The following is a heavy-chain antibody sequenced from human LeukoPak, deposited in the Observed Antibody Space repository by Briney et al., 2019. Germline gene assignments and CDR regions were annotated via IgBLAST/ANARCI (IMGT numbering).Heavy chain of an antibody. D-gene: IGHD2-15*01. V-gene: IGHV4-61*02. CDR3: AGDRRYCSGGSCYSKGLYYYMDV. J-gene: IGHJ6*03. CDR2: IYTSGST. Sequence: PSQTLSLTCTVSGGSISSGSYYWSWIRQPAGKGLEWIGRIYTSGSTNYNPSLKSRVTISVDTSKNQFSLKLSSVTAADTAVYYCAGDRRYCSGGSCYSKGLYYYMDVWGKGTTVTVSS. CDR1: GGSISSGSYY.